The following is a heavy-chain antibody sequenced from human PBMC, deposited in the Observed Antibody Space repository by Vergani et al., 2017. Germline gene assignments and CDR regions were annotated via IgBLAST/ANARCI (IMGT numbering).Heavy chain of an antibody. J-gene: IGHJ6*02. CDR2: ISGSGGST. CDR1: GFTFSSYA. CDR3: AKVRTAMVSPMGDV. Sequence: EVQLLESGGGLVQPGGSLRLSCAASGFTFSSYAMSWVRQAPGKGLEWVSAISGSGGSTYYADSVKGRFTISRDNSKNTLYLKMNSLRAEDTAVYYCAKVRTAMVSPMGDVWGQGTTVTVSS. V-gene: IGHV3-23*01. D-gene: IGHD5-18*01.